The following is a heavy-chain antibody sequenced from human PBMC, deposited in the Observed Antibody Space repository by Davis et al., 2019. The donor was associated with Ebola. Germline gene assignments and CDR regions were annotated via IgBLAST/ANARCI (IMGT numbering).Heavy chain of an antibody. D-gene: IGHD2-21*01. J-gene: IGHJ6*02. CDR1: GLTFSSYW. CDR2: INQDGSEK. V-gene: IGHV3-7*03. CDR3: VRDLWGDV. Sequence: GESLKISCAASGLTFSSYWMSWVRQAPEKGLEWVARINQDGSEKKYVDSVKGRLTISRDNAKNSLYLQMDSLRAEDTAVYYCVRDLWGDVWGQGTTVTVSS.